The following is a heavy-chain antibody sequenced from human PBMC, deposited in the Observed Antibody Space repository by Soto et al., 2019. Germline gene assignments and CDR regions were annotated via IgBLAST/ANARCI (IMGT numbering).Heavy chain of an antibody. Sequence: GASVKVSCKASGYTFTRYAMHWVRQAPGQRLEWMGWINPNSGGTNYAQKFQGWVTMTRDTSISTAYMELSRLRSDDTAVYYCARGPATTVISFDYWGQGTLVTVSS. J-gene: IGHJ4*02. CDR1: GYTFTRYA. D-gene: IGHD4-17*01. CDR3: ARGPATTVISFDY. V-gene: IGHV1-2*04. CDR2: INPNSGGT.